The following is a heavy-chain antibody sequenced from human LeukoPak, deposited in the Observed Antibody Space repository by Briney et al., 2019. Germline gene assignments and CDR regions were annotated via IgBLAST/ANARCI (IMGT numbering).Heavy chain of an antibody. Sequence: GGSLRLSCAASGFTVSSNYMSWVRQAPGKGLEWVSVIYSGGSTYYADSVKGRFTISRDNSKNTLYLQMNSLRAEDTAVYYCASDYGSRSFPYLGQGTLVTVSS. D-gene: IGHD3-10*01. CDR2: IYSGGST. CDR3: ASDYGSRSFPY. J-gene: IGHJ4*02. V-gene: IGHV3-53*01. CDR1: GFTVSSNY.